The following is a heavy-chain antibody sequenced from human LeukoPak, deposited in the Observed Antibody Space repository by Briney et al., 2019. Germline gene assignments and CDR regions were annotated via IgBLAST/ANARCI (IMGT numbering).Heavy chain of an antibody. Sequence: SETLSLTCAVAGGSISGSNGWSWVRQPPGKGRGGIGVIYHSGSTDYNPSLKRRGTISVDKSKNQFSPNLTSVTAPDTAVYYCARTRGYGDSGDAFEICGQGPTATVS. J-gene: IGHJ3*02. CDR2: IYHSGST. V-gene: IGHV4-4*02. CDR3: ARTRGYGDSGDAFEI. CDR1: GGSISGSNG. D-gene: IGHD4-17*01.